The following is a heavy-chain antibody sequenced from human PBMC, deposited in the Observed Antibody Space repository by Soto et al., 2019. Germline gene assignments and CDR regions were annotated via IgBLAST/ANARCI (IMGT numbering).Heavy chain of an antibody. D-gene: IGHD2-2*03. CDR3: ETDDNLGRWIHLFDS. CDR2: IHYNGNT. J-gene: IGHJ4*02. Sequence: SGTLSLTCTLSGDSMCSYSWGWIRQRPGKGLEGIGNIHYNGNTKYSPALTSRVTMSVDTSKSHFSMQLISVTTADTAVYFCETDDNLGRWIHLFDSWGQGTLVTVSS. CDR1: GDSMCSYS. V-gene: IGHV4-59*01.